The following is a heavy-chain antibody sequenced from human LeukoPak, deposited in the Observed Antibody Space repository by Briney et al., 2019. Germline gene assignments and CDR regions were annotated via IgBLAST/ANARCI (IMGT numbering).Heavy chain of an antibody. CDR1: GYSFTSYW. CDR3: ARYYCSGGSCHGSYYFDY. V-gene: IGHV5-51*01. J-gene: IGHJ4*02. D-gene: IGHD2-15*01. Sequence: GESLKISCKGSGYSFTSYWIGWVRQMPGKGLEWMGIIYPGDSDTRYSPSLQGQVTISADKSISTAYLQWSSLKASDTAMYYCARYYCSGGSCHGSYYFDYWGQGTLVTVSS. CDR2: IYPGDSDT.